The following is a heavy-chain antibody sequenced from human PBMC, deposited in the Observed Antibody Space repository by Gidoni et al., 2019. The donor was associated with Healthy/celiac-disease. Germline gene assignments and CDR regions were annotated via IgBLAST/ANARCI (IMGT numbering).Heavy chain of an antibody. V-gene: IGHV1-69*01. CDR1: GGTFSSYA. CDR2: IIPIFGTA. D-gene: IGHD3-22*01. Sequence: QVQLVQSGAEVKKPGSSVKVSCKASGGTFSSYAISWVRQAPGQGLEWMGGIIPIFGTAHYAQKFQGRVTITADDSTSTAYMELSSLRSEDTAVYYCARAVSYYYDSSGYSLDYWGQGTLVTVSS. J-gene: IGHJ4*02. CDR3: ARAVSYYYDSSGYSLDY.